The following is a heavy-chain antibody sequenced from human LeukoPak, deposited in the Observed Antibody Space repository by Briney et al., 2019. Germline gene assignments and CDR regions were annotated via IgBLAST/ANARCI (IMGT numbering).Heavy chain of an antibody. CDR3: ARRLSSWYAFDY. CDR2: IYYSGST. Sequence: SETLSLTCTVSGGSITYYHWSWIRQPPGKGLEWIGYIYYSGSTNYNPSLKRRVTISGDYPKNQFSLKLSSVTAADAAVYYCARRLSSWYAFDYWGQGTLVTVSS. J-gene: IGHJ4*02. D-gene: IGHD6-13*01. CDR1: GGSITYYH. V-gene: IGHV4-59*08.